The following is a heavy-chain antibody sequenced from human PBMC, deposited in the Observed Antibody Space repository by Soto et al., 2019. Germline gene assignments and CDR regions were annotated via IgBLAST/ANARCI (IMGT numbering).Heavy chain of an antibody. CDR3: GRGDSSLIDY. J-gene: IGHJ4*02. CDR2: IWYDGSNE. Sequence: QVQLVASGGGVVQPGRSLRLSCATSGFTFSAYGFQWVRQTPGKGLEWVAIIWYDGSNEDYGDSVKGRFTISRDTSKNTVYLQMNNLRVEDTGVYFCGRGDSSLIDYWGQGTLVTVSS. V-gene: IGHV3-33*01. CDR1: GFTFSAYG. D-gene: IGHD6-13*01.